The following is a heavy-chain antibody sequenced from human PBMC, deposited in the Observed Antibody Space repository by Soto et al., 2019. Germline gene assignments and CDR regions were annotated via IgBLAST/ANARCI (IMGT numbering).Heavy chain of an antibody. CDR1: GFTFSSYA. CDR2: ISSNGGST. CDR3: AGGSHVGSGWQLTADC. Sequence: GGSLRLSCAASGFTFSSYAMHWVRQAPGKGLEYVSAISSNGGSTYYADSVKGRFTISRDNSKNTLYLQMNNLRAEDTAVYYCAGGSHVGSGWQLTADCWGQGTRFTVAS. D-gene: IGHD6-19*01. J-gene: IGHJ4*02. V-gene: IGHV3-64*02.